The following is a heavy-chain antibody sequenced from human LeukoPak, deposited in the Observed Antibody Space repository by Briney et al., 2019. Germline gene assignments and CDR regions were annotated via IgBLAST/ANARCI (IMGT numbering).Heavy chain of an antibody. D-gene: IGHD5-18*01. Sequence: GGSLRLSCVASGFTFNTFAMIWVRQPPGKGLEWVSSIFQGGGEIHYADSVRGRFTISRDNSKNTLFLQMNSLRAEDTAIYYCATYRQVMLPFESWGRGTLVTVSS. CDR2: IFQGGGEI. J-gene: IGHJ4*02. CDR1: GFTFNTFA. CDR3: ATYRQVMLPFES. V-gene: IGHV3-23*01.